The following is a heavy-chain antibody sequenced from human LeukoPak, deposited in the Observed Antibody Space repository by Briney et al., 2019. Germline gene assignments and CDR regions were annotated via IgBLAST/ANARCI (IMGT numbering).Heavy chain of an antibody. Sequence: GGSLRLSCVVSGFSFSNAWVGWVRQAPGKGLEWVGRIKAKTDGGTADYAAPVKGRFTISRDDSKNTVFLQMDSLKIEDTAVYFCSTGGGTNDFWGQGALVTVSS. CDR1: GFSFSNAW. CDR3: STGGGTNDF. CDR2: IKAKTDGGTA. V-gene: IGHV3-15*01. D-gene: IGHD1-1*01. J-gene: IGHJ4*02.